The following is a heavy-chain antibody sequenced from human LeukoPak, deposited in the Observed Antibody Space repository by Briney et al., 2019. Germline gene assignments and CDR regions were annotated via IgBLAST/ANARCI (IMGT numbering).Heavy chain of an antibody. CDR3: ARRISSSVDY. Sequence: SETLSLTCAVYGGFFSGYYWSWIRQPPGKGLEWIGEINHSGGTNYNPSLKSRVTISVDTSKNQFSLKLSSVTAADTAVYYCARRISSSVDYWGQGTLVTVSS. V-gene: IGHV4-34*01. CDR1: GGFFSGYY. CDR2: INHSGGT. J-gene: IGHJ4*02. D-gene: IGHD6-6*01.